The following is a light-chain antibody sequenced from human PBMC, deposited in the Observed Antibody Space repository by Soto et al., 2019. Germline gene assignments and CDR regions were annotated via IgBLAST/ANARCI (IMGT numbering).Light chain of an antibody. V-gene: IGKV4-1*01. CDR1: QSVLYISNNKNY. CDR2: WAS. J-gene: IGKJ1*01. CDR3: QQYYSIPPT. Sequence: IVMTQPAYSLALSLCESSTTNCKSSQSVLYISNNKNYLAWYQQKPGQPPKLLIYWASTRESGVPDRFSGRGSGTDFTLTISSLQAEDVAVYYCQQYYSIPPTFGQGTKVDIK.